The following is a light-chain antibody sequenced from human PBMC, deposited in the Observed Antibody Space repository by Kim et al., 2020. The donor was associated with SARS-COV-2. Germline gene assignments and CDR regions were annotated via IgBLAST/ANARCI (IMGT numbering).Light chain of an antibody. Sequence: SQWERATLSCRASQTLSSSYLAWYQQIPGQAPRLLIYGASSSATAVPARFSGSGSGTDFTLTISRLEPEDFAVYFCQQYGSSPTTFGQGTRLEIK. CDR2: GAS. V-gene: IGKV3-20*01. CDR1: QTLSSSY. J-gene: IGKJ5*01. CDR3: QQYGSSPTT.